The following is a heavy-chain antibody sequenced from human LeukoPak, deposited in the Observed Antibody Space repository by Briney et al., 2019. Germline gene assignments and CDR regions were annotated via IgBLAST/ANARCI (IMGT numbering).Heavy chain of an antibody. V-gene: IGHV3-30-3*01. J-gene: IGHJ3*02. CDR3: ARTSYGSGSRDAFDI. CDR1: GFTFSSYA. D-gene: IGHD3-10*01. CDR2: ISYDGSNK. Sequence: GGSLRLSCAASGFTFSSYAMHWVRQAPGKGLEWVAVISYDGSNKYYADSVKGRFTISRDNSKNTLYLQMNSLRAEDTAVYYCARTSYGSGSRDAFDIWGQGTMVTVSS.